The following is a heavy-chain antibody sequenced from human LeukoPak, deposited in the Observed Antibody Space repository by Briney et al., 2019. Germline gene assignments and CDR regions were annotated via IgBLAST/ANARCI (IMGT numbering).Heavy chain of an antibody. D-gene: IGHD2-8*01. CDR1: GGSISSYY. V-gene: IGHV4-59*08. Sequence: PSETLSLTCTVSGGSISSYYWTWLRQPPGKGLEWVGYISYSGNTNHNPSLKGRVTMSVDTSKSQFSLKLNSVTAADTAVYYCACLSSNGRRAFDIWGQGTMVTVSS. CDR2: ISYSGNT. J-gene: IGHJ3*02. CDR3: ACLSSNGRRAFDI.